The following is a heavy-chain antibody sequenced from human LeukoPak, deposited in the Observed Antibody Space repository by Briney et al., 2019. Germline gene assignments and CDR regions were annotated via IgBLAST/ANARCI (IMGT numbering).Heavy chain of an antibody. J-gene: IGHJ5*02. D-gene: IGHD6-13*01. V-gene: IGHV1-69*01. Sequence: SVKVSCKASGGTFSSYAISWVRQAPGQGLEWMGGIIPIFGTANYAQKFQGRVTITADESTSTAYMELRSLRSDDTAVYYCARWAAAGTLGAWFDPWGQGTLITVSS. CDR1: GGTFSSYA. CDR2: IIPIFGTA. CDR3: ARWAAAGTLGAWFDP.